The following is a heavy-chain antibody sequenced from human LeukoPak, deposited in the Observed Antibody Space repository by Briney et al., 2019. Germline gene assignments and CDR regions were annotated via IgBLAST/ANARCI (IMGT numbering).Heavy chain of an antibody. D-gene: IGHD5-18*01. J-gene: IGHJ4*02. Sequence: SETLSLTCTVSGGSISSYYWSWIRQPPGMGLEWIGYIYYSGSTNYNPSLKSRVTISVDTSKNQFSLKLSSVTAADTAVYYCARLYSSALGRVFDYWGQGTLVTVSS. CDR3: ARLYSSALGRVFDY. CDR1: GGSISSYY. CDR2: IYYSGST. V-gene: IGHV4-59*01.